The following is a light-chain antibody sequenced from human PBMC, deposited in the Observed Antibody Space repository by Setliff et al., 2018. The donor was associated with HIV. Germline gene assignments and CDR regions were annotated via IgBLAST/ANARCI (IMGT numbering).Light chain of an antibody. CDR2: EVT. CDR1: SSDVGGYNY. V-gene: IGLV2-14*01. J-gene: IGLJ1*01. Sequence: QSVLTQPVSVSGSPGQSITISCTGTSSDVGGYNYVSWYQQHPGKAPKLIIYEVTNRPSGVSNRFSGSKSGNTASLTISGLQAEDEADYYCSSYRSSDTGVFGTGTKVTVL. CDR3: SSYRSSDTGV.